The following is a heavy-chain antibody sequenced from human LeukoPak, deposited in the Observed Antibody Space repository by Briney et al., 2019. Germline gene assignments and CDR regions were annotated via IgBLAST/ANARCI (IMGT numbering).Heavy chain of an antibody. CDR2: IYYSGST. CDR3: ARGYSSGWGPFDY. J-gene: IGHJ4*02. CDR1: GGSISSYY. Sequence: SETLSLTCTVSGGSISSYYWSWIRQPPGKGLEWIGYIYYSGSTNYNPSLKSRVTISVDTSKNQFSLKLSSVTAADTAVYYCARGYSSGWGPFDYWGQGTLVTVSS. D-gene: IGHD6-19*01. V-gene: IGHV4-59*01.